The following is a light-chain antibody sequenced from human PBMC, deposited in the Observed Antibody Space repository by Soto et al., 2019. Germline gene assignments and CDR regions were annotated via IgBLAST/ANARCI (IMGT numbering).Light chain of an antibody. CDR1: SGHSSYA. Sequence: QPVLTQSPSASASLGASVKLTCTLSSGHSSYAIEWHQQQPEKGPRYLMKLNSDGSHSKGDGIPDRFSGSSSGAERYLTIASLQSEDEADYYCQTRGTGVVFGGGTQLTVL. J-gene: IGLJ2*01. CDR3: QTRGTGVV. CDR2: LNSDGSH. V-gene: IGLV4-69*02.